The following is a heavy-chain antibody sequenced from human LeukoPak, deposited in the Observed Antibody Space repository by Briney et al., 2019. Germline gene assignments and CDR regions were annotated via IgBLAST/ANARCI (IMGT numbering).Heavy chain of an antibody. D-gene: IGHD3-10*01. CDR3: ATSTNYGSGSYWFDP. Sequence: ASVKVSCKASGYTFTSYYMHWVRQAPGQGLEWMGIINPSGGSTSYAQKFQGRVTMTRDTSTSTVYMELSSLRSEDTAAYYCATSTNYGSGSYWFDPWGQGTLVTVSS. CDR2: INPSGGST. CDR1: GYTFTSYY. J-gene: IGHJ5*02. V-gene: IGHV1-46*01.